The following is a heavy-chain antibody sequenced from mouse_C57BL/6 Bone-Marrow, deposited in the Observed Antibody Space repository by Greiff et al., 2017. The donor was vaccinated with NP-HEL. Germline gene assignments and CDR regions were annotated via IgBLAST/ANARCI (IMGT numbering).Heavy chain of an antibody. CDR2: ISSGGSYT. CDR1: GFTFSSYG. J-gene: IGHJ3*01. CDR3: ATYYSNGAWFAY. V-gene: IGHV5-6*01. D-gene: IGHD2-5*01. Sequence: EVHLVESGGDLVKPGGSLKLSCAASGFTFSSYGMSWVRQTPDKRLEWVATISSGGSYTYYPDSVKGRFTISRDNAKNTLYLQMSSLKSEDTAMYYCATYYSNGAWFAYWGQGTLVTVSA.